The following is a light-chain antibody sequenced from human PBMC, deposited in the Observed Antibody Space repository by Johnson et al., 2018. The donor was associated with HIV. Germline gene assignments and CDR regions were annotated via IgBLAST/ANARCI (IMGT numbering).Light chain of an antibody. J-gene: IGLJ1*01. CDR2: DNH. CDR1: SSNIGNNY. V-gene: IGLV1-51*01. CDR3: GTWATSLSVYV. Sequence: QSVLTQPPSVSAAPGQKVTISCSGSSSNIGNNYVSWYQQLPGTAPKLLIYDNHKRPSGIPDRFSGSKSGTSVTLAITGLQTGDEADYYCGTWATSLSVYVFGTGTKVTVL.